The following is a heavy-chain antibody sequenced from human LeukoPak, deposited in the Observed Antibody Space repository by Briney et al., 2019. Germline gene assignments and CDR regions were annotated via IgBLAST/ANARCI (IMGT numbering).Heavy chain of an antibody. J-gene: IGHJ1*01. CDR2: INPNSGGT. D-gene: IGHD6-13*01. V-gene: IGHV1-2*02. Sequence: ASVKVSCKASGYTFTGYYMHWVRQAPAQGLEWMGWINPNSGGTNYAQKFQGRVTMTRDTSISTAYMELSRLRSDDTAVYYCARIGISARGTNFHHWGQGTLVTVSS. CDR1: GYTFTGYY. CDR3: ARIGISARGTNFHH.